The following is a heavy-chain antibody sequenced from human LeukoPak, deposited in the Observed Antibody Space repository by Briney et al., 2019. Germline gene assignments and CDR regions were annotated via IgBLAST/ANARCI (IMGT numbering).Heavy chain of an antibody. D-gene: IGHD3-22*01. J-gene: IGHJ6*02. V-gene: IGHV3-33*01. Sequence: GGSLRLSCAASGFAFGSYGMHWVRQPPGKGLEWVAVIWYDASNKYYADSVKGRFTISRDNSKNTLSLQINSLRAEDTAVYYCARVGREYYDSTGPYGLDVWGQGTTVTVSS. CDR1: GFAFGSYG. CDR2: IWYDASNK. CDR3: ARVGREYYDSTGPYGLDV.